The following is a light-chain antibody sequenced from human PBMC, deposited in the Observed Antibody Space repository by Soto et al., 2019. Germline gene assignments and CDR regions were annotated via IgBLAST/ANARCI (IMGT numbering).Light chain of an antibody. J-gene: IGKJ2*01. Sequence: DIQMTQSPSTLSASVGDRVTITCRASESIVGWLAWYQRKPGKAPKLLIYDASTLESGVPSRFSGSGSGTKFTLTISSLQPDDFATYYCQQYNSYTFTFGQGTK. CDR1: ESIVGW. CDR2: DAS. V-gene: IGKV1-5*01. CDR3: QQYNSYTFT.